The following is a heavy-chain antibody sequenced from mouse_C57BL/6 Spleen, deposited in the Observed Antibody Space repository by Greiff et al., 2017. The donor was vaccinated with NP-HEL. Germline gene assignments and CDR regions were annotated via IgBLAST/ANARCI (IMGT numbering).Heavy chain of an antibody. D-gene: IGHD2-3*01. Sequence: VQLQQSGPELVKPGASVKISCKASGYTFTDYYMNWVKQSHGKSLEWIGDINPNNGGTSYNQKFKGKATLTVDKSSSTAYMELRSLTSEDSAVYYCARSHPSLYYFDYWGQGTTLTVSS. J-gene: IGHJ2*01. CDR3: ARSHPSLYYFDY. CDR2: INPNNGGT. CDR1: GYTFTDYY. V-gene: IGHV1-26*01.